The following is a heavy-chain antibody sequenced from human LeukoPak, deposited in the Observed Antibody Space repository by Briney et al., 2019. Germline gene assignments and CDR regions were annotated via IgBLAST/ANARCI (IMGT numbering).Heavy chain of an antibody. CDR2: INHSGST. CDR3: ARAGTNLGDYDY. D-gene: IGHD4-17*01. CDR1: GGSFSGYY. V-gene: IGHV4-34*01. Sequence: SETLSLTCAVYGGSFSGYYWSWIRQPPGKGLEWIGEINHSGSTNYNPSLKSRVTISVDTSKNQFSLKLSSVTAADTAVYYCARAGTNLGDYDYWGQGTLVTVSS. J-gene: IGHJ4*02.